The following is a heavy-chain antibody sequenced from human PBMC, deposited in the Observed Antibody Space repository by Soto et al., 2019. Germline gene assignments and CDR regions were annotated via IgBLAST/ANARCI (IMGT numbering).Heavy chain of an antibody. D-gene: IGHD1-26*01. J-gene: IGHJ6*02. CDR3: ARDFVVGGPTINYYYGMDV. Sequence: PSETLSLTCPVSGGSISGYYWSWIRQPTGKGLEWIGYMYNTGGTVYNPSFKSRVTISVDTSKNQFSLKLNSVTAADTAVYYCARDFVVGGPTINYYYGMDVWGQGTTVTVSS. CDR1: GGSISGYY. V-gene: IGHV4-59*01. CDR2: MYNTGGT.